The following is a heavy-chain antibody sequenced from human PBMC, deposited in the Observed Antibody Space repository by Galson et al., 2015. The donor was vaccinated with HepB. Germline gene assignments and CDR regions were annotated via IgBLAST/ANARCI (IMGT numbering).Heavy chain of an antibody. D-gene: IGHD3-22*01. Sequence: SLRLSCAASGFTFGSYAIHWVRQAPGEGLEWVAVISYDGSNKYYADSVKGRFTISRDNSKNTLYLQMNGLRAEDTAVYYCARSGSMIVTLDAFDIWGQGTLVTVSS. CDR2: ISYDGSNK. V-gene: IGHV3-30*04. J-gene: IGHJ3*02. CDR3: ARSGSMIVTLDAFDI. CDR1: GFTFGSYA.